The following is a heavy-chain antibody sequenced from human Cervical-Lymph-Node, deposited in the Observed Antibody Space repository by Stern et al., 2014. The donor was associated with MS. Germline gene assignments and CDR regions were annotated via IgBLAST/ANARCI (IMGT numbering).Heavy chain of an antibody. J-gene: IGHJ4*02. Sequence: QVTLRESGPTLVKPTQTVTLTCTLSGFSVATAGVGVGWIRQPPGKALEWLALTYLDADKLYSPSLKNRLTIIKDTSKNQVVLTMTNVDPVDTATYYCAHSRVKYCRGGTCYSSLFDYWGQGTLVTVSS. D-gene: IGHD2-15*01. CDR3: AHSRVKYCRGGTCYSSLFDY. CDR2: TYLDADK. V-gene: IGHV2-5*02. CDR1: GFSVATAGVG.